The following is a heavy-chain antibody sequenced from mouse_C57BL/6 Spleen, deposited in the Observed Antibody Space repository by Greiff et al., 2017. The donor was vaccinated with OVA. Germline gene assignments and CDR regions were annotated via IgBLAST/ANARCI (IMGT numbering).Heavy chain of an antibody. CDR1: GYTFTDYN. CDR2: INPNNGGT. Sequence: VQLKESGPELVKPGASVKMSCKASGYTFTDYNMHWVKQSHGKSLEWIGYINPNNGGTSYNQKFKGKATLTVNKSSSTAYMELRSLTSEDSAVYYCARSLGRGWYFDVWGTGTTVTVSS. V-gene: IGHV1-22*01. J-gene: IGHJ1*03. CDR3: ARSLGRGWYFDV. D-gene: IGHD4-1*01.